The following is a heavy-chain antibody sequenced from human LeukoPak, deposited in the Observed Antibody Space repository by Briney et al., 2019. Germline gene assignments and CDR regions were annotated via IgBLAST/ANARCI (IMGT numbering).Heavy chain of an antibody. V-gene: IGHV4-4*02. CDR1: GGSITNTNY. Sequence: KASGTLSLTCGVSGGSITNTNYWTWVRQPPGKGLEWIGEVNLQGSTNYNPSLMGRVAISVDTSENHTSLQLTSVTAADTAVYYCAREGGPYRPLDYSGQGTLVTVSS. CDR2: VNLQGST. J-gene: IGHJ4*02. CDR3: AREGGPYRPLDY.